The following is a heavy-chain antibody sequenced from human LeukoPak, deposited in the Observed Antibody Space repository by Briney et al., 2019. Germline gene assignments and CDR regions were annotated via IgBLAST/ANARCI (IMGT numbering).Heavy chain of an antibody. CDR3: AREWEELFDY. J-gene: IGHJ4*02. CDR2: IYYSGST. V-gene: IGHV4-59*01. D-gene: IGHD1-26*01. CDR1: GGSISSYY. Sequence: SESLSLTCTVSGGSISSYYWSWIRQPPGKGLEWIGYIYYSGSTNYNPSLKSRVTISVDTSKNQFSLKLSSVTAADTAVYYCAREWEELFDYWGQGTLVTVSS.